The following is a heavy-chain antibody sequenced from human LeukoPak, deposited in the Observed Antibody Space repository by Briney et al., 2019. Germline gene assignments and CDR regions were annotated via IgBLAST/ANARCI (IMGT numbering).Heavy chain of an antibody. J-gene: IGHJ3*02. Sequence: GGSLRLSCAASGFTFSSYWMHWVRQAPGKGLVWVSRINSDGSSTGYAESVKGRFTISRDNAKNTLYLQMNSLRAEDTAVYYCATSMVRGVINAFDIWGQGTMVTVSS. CDR3: ATSMVRGVINAFDI. V-gene: IGHV3-74*01. CDR2: INSDGSST. CDR1: GFTFSSYW. D-gene: IGHD3-10*01.